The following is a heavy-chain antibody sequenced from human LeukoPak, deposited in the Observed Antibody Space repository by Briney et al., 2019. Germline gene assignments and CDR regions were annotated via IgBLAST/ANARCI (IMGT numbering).Heavy chain of an antibody. CDR2: IYHSGST. J-gene: IGHJ4*02. CDR1: GYSISSGYY. Sequence: SETLSLTRTVSGYSISSGYYWGWIRQPPGKGLEWIGSIYHSGSTYYNPSLKSRVTIPVDTSKNQFSLKLSSVTAADTAVYYCARGLAYYDFWSGYYTGGFDYWGQGTLVTVSS. D-gene: IGHD3-3*01. V-gene: IGHV4-38-2*02. CDR3: ARGLAYYDFWSGYYTGGFDY.